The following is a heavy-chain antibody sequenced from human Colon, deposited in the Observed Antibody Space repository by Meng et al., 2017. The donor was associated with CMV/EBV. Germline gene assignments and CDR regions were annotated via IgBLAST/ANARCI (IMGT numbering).Heavy chain of an antibody. CDR1: GYNFRSYG. V-gene: IGHV1-18*04. Sequence: SVKVSCKASGYNFRSYGITWVRQVPGQGLEWLGWIYVYNDDTDYAQKFQDRLTLTTDTSTTTAYMELRSLGPDDTAVYFCAKDLRPYCSKTACYTPSDFWGQGTLVTVSS. D-gene: IGHD2-2*02. CDR3: AKDLRPYCSKTACYTPSDF. CDR2: IYVYNDDT. J-gene: IGHJ4*02.